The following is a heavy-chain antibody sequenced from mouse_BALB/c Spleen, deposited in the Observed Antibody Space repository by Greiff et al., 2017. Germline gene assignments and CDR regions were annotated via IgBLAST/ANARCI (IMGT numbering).Heavy chain of an antibody. CDR2: IYPGDGDT. Sequence: VQLQQSGAELVRPGSSVKISCKASGYAFSSYWMNWVKQRPGQGLEWIGQIYPGDGDTNYNGKFKGKATLTADKSSSTAYMQLSSLTSEDSAVYFCASRDYGDLYAMDYWGQGTSVTVSS. J-gene: IGHJ4*01. V-gene: IGHV1-80*01. D-gene: IGHD1-2*01. CDR1: GYAFSSYW. CDR3: ASRDYGDLYAMDY.